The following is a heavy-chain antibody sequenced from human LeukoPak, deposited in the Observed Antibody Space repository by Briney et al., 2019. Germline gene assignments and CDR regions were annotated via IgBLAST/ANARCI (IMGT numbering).Heavy chain of an antibody. CDR2: IYPGDSDT. V-gene: IGHV5-51*01. CDR3: ARAGYCSTTACAEDY. Sequence: GESLKISCQGSGYSFTSNWIAWVRQMPGKGLEWMGVIYPGDSDTRYSPSFQGQVTISADKSITTAYLQWSSLKASDTAMYYCARAGYCSTTACAEDYWGQGTLVTVSS. D-gene: IGHD2-2*01. CDR1: GYSFTSNW. J-gene: IGHJ4*02.